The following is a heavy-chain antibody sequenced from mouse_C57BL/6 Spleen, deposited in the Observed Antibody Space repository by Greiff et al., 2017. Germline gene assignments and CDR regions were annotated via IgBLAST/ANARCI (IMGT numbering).Heavy chain of an antibody. CDR2: ISDGGSYN. Sequence: EVQLVESGGGLVTPGGSLKLSCAASGFTFSSYAMSWVRQTPEKRLEWVATISDGGSYNYYPDNVKGRFIISRDNAKNNLYLQSRHRKSEETVMYYCARDKTTVGATDFEVWGTGTTVTVSS. V-gene: IGHV5-4*01. J-gene: IGHJ1*03. CDR1: GFTFSSYA. D-gene: IGHD1-1*01. CDR3: ARDKTTVGATDFEV.